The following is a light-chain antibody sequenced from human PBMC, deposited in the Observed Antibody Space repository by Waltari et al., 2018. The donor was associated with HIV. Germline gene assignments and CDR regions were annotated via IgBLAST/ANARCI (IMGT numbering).Light chain of an antibody. V-gene: IGLV2-23*02. Sequence: QSALTQPASVSGSPGQSITISCTGTSSNVGSDDLVSWYQQHPGEAPKLIIYELTKRPSGVSKRFSGSKSGNTASLTLSGLQAEDEADYYCCSCPRSGIRYVFGTGTKVTVL. CDR3: CSCPRSGIRYV. CDR1: SSNVGSDDL. CDR2: ELT. J-gene: IGLJ1*01.